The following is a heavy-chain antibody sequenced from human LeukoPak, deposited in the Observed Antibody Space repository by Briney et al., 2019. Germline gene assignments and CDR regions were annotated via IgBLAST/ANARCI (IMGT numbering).Heavy chain of an antibody. J-gene: IGHJ5*02. CDR1: GYTFTGYY. CDR3: ARTPYSSGWFLPWELNWFDP. Sequence: ASVKVSCKASGYTFTGYYMHWVRQAPGQGLERMGWINPNSGGTNYAQKFQGRVTMTRDTSISTACMELSRLRSDDTAVYYCARTPYSSGWFLPWELNWFDPWGQGTLVTVSS. V-gene: IGHV1-2*02. D-gene: IGHD6-19*01. CDR2: INPNSGGT.